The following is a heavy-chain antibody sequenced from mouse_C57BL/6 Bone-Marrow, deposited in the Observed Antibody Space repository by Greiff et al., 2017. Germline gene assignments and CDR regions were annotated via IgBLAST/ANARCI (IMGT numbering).Heavy chain of an antibody. CDR2: ISSGGSST. D-gene: IGHD3-3*01. Sequence: EVQRVESGGDLVKPGGSLKLSCAASGFTFSSYGMSWVRQTPDKRLEWVATISSGGSSTYYPDSVKGRFTISRDNAKNTLYLQMSSLKSEDTAMYYCARHRAPYFDYWGQGTTLTVSS. V-gene: IGHV5-6*01. CDR1: GFTFSSYG. CDR3: ARHRAPYFDY. J-gene: IGHJ2*01.